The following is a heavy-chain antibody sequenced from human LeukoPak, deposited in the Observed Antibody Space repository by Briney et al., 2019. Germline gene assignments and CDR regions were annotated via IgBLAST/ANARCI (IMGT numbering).Heavy chain of an antibody. J-gene: IGHJ4*02. D-gene: IGHD3-10*01. CDR1: GFTFSSHV. CDR3: AKYTSGTSWAEDY. V-gene: IGHV3-23*01. Sequence: PGGSLRLSCAASGFTFSSHVMSWVRQAPGKGLEWVSAIGGSGGSTYYADSVKGRFTISRDNSKNTVYLQMNSLGAEDTAVYYCAKYTSGTSWAEDYWGQGTVVIVSS. CDR2: IGGSGGST.